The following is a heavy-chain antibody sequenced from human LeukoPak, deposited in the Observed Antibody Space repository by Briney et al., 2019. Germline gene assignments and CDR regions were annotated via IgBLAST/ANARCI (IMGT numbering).Heavy chain of an antibody. Sequence: SETLSLTCAVSGGSISSGGYSWSWIRQPPGKGLEWIGYIYHSGSTYYNPSLKSRVTISVDRSKNQFSLKLSSVTAADTAVYYCARGDYGDNTFFDYWGQGTLVTVSS. CDR1: GGSISSGGYS. D-gene: IGHD4-17*01. CDR3: ARGDYGDNTFFDY. CDR2: IYHSGST. V-gene: IGHV4-30-2*01. J-gene: IGHJ4*02.